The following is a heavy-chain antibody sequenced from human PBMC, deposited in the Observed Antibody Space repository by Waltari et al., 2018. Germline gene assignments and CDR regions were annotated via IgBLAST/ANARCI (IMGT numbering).Heavy chain of an antibody. Sequence: EVQLVESGGGLVQPGGSLRLSCAASGLTFRSYWMSWVRQAPVKGLGWGAGIKEDGSETYYVDSVKGRFTISRDNAKNSLYLHMNSLRAEDTAVYYGASHGPWTFNYWGQGTLVTVSS. CDR2: IKEDGSET. V-gene: IGHV3-7*02. J-gene: IGHJ4*02. D-gene: IGHD1-1*01. CDR1: GLTFRSYW. CDR3: ASHGPWTFNY.